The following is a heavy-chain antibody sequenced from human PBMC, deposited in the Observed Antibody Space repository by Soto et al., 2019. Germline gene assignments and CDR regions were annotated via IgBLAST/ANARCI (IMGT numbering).Heavy chain of an antibody. Sequence: ASVRLSCAASGFTFSSYAMSWVRQAPGTGLEWVSEITGSGGSTYYADSVQGRFSMSRDNSRNMLFLQMNNVRAEDTAIYYCAKDLVRGIIDSWGPGILVTVSS. J-gene: IGHJ4*02. V-gene: IGHV3-23*01. D-gene: IGHD3-10*01. CDR1: GFTFSSYA. CDR3: AKDLVRGIIDS. CDR2: ITGSGGST.